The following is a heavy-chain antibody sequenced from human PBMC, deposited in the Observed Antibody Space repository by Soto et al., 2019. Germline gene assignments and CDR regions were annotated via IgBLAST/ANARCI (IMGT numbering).Heavy chain of an antibody. CDR3: ARSLLQGDF. V-gene: IGHV1-46*01. CDR1: GYIFIHYY. Sequence: QVQLVQSGAEVKKPGASVKVSCKASGYIFIHYYIHWVRQAPGQGLEWMAIINPNGGSTNYAQKFQGRGTVRRDTSTSTVSMELNRLGSDDTAVYFCARSLLQGDFWGQGTLVTVSS. CDR2: INPNGGST. J-gene: IGHJ4*02. D-gene: IGHD2-21*01.